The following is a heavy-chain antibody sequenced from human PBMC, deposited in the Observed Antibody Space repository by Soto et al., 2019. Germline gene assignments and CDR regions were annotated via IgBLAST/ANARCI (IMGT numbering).Heavy chain of an antibody. CDR2: ISYDGSNI. Sequence: QVQLVESGGGVVQPGRSLRLSCAASEFNFNTFGMHLVRQAPGKGLEWVAVISYDGSNIYYADSVKGRFTISRDNSKSTLSLKTNSLRTEDTAVYYCTKTSLKWELNYYHVMDVWGQGNTVTVSS. J-gene: IGHJ6*02. V-gene: IGHV3-33*06. D-gene: IGHD1-26*01. CDR3: TKTSLKWELNYYHVMDV. CDR1: EFNFNTFG.